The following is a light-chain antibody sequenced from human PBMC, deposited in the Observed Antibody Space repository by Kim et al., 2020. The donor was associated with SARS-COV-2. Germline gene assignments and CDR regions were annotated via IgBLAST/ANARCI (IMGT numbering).Light chain of an antibody. CDR3: AAWDDSLNGPL. V-gene: IGLV1-44*01. CDR1: RANVGSNT. CDR2: SNN. Sequence: GQRGTRACSGRRANVGSNTVNWYQQLPGTAPKLLIYSNNQRPSGVPDRFSGSKSGTSASLAISGLQSEDEADYYCAAWDDSLNGPLFGGGTQLTVL. J-gene: IGLJ2*01.